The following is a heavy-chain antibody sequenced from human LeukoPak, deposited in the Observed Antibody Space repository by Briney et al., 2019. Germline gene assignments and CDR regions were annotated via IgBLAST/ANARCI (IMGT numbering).Heavy chain of an antibody. J-gene: IGHJ4*02. CDR2: INPNSGGT. CDR1: GYTFTDYY. CDR3: ARDFWSGLRYYFDY. Sequence: ASVKVSCKASGYTFTDYYMHWVRQAPGQGLEWMGWINPNSGGTNYAQKFQGRVTMTRDTSISTAYMELSRLRSDDTAVYYCARDFWSGLRYYFDYWGQGTLVTVSS. D-gene: IGHD3-3*01. V-gene: IGHV1-2*02.